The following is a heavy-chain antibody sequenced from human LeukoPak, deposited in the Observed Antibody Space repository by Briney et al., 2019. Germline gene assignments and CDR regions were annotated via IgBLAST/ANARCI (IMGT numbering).Heavy chain of an antibody. CDR1: GFTFSSYS. CDR3: ARGPRAPWELLNNWFDP. D-gene: IGHD1-26*01. Sequence: GGSLRLSCAASGFTFSSYSMNWVRQAPGKGLEWVSYISSSSSTIYYADSVKGRFTISRDNAKNSLYLQMNSLRAEDTAVYYCARGPRAPWELLNNWFDPWGQGTLVIVSS. J-gene: IGHJ5*02. V-gene: IGHV3-48*01. CDR2: ISSSSSTI.